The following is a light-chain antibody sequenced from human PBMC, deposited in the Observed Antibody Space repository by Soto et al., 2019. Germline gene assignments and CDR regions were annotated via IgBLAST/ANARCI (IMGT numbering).Light chain of an antibody. J-gene: IGLJ3*02. V-gene: IGLV8-61*01. CDR2: SAN. Sequence: QNVVTQEPSFSVSPGGTVTLTCGLSSGSVSTSYYPSWYQQTPGQAPRTLIYSANTRSSGVPDRFSGSILGNKAALTITGAQADDESDYYCVLYMGSGISVFGGGTQLTVL. CDR3: VLYMGSGISV. CDR1: SGSVSTSYY.